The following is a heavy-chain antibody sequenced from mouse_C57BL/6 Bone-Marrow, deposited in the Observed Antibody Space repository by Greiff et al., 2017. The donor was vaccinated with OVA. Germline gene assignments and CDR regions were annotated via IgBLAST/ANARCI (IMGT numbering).Heavy chain of an antibody. CDR3: ARWLLTSYYAMDY. J-gene: IGHJ4*01. CDR1: GFNIKDDY. V-gene: IGHV14-4*01. D-gene: IGHD2-3*01. Sequence: VQLKQSGAELVRPGASVKLSCTASGFNIKDDYMHWVKQRPEQGLEWIGWIDPENGDTEYASKFQGKATITADTSSNTAYMQLSSLTSEDTAVYYCARWLLTSYYAMDYWGQGTAVTVSS. CDR2: IDPENGDT.